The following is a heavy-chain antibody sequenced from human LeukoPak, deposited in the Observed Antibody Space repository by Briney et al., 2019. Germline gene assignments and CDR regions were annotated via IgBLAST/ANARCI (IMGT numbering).Heavy chain of an antibody. CDR1: GGSITSYY. J-gene: IGHJ3*02. CDR2: IYYSGST. D-gene: IGHD5-12*01. Sequence: SETLSLTCTVSGGSITSYYWSWIRQPPGKGLEWMGYIYYSGSTNYNPSIKSSVTISVDTSKNQISMKLSSVTAADTAVYYCARGGKWQTFDAFDIWGQGKMVTVSS. CDR3: ARGGKWQTFDAFDI. V-gene: IGHV4-59*01.